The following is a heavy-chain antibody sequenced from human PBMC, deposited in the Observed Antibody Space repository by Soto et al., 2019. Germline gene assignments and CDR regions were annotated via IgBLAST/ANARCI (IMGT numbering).Heavy chain of an antibody. CDR1: GYTFTSYA. CDR2: INAGNGNT. V-gene: IGHV1-3*01. CDR3: ARSTGYYFIDY. J-gene: IGHJ4*02. D-gene: IGHD3-9*01. Sequence: ASVKVSCKTSGYTFTSYAMHWVRQAPGQRLEWMGWINAGNGNTKYSQKFQGRVAITRDTSASTAYMELSSLRSEDTAVYYCARSTGYYFIDYWGQGTLVTVSS.